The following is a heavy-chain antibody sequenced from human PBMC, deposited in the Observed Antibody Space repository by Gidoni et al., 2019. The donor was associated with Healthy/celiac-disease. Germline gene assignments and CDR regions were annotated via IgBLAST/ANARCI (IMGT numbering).Heavy chain of an antibody. CDR2: ISSSSSYI. D-gene: IGHD7-27*01. CDR1: GFPFSSYS. CDR3: ARDPDLGQG. J-gene: IGHJ4*02. Sequence: EVQLVESGGGLVKPGGSLRLSCSASGFPFSSYSMNWVRHASGRGLECVSSISSSSSYIYYADSVRGRFTISRDNAKNSLYLQMNSLRAEDTAVYYCARDPDLGQGWGQGTLVTVSS. V-gene: IGHV3-21*01.